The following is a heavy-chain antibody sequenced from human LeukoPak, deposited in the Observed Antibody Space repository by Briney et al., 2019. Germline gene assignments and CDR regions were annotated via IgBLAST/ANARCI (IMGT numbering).Heavy chain of an antibody. J-gene: IGHJ4*02. D-gene: IGHD2-15*01. V-gene: IGHV3-53*01. CDR2: IYSGGST. CDR3: ARDGGYCSGGSCYYDY. CDR1: GFTFSNYA. Sequence: GGSLRLSCAPSGFTFSNYAMHWVRQAPGKGLEWVSVIYSGGSTYYADSVKGRFTISRDNSKNTLYFEMNSLGAEDTAVYYCARDGGYCSGGSCYYDYWGQGTLVTVSS.